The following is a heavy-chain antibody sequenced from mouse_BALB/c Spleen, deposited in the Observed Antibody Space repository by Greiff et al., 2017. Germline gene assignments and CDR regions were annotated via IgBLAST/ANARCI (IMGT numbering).Heavy chain of an antibody. J-gene: IGHJ2*01. CDR1: GFTFSSYY. CDR3: ARLTTATVYYFDY. D-gene: IGHD1-2*01. Sequence: EVKLQESGGGLVKLGGSLKLSCAASGFTFSSYYMSWVRQTPEKRLELVAAINSNGGSTYYPDTVKGRFTISRDNAKNTLYLQMSSLKSEDTALYYCARLTTATVYYFDYWGQGTTLTVSS. V-gene: IGHV5-6-2*01. CDR2: INSNGGST.